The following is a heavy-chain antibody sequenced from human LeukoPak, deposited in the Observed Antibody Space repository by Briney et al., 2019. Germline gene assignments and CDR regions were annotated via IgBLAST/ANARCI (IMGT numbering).Heavy chain of an antibody. CDR1: GFTFTNYV. CDR2: VSSDGINK. V-gene: IGHV3-30-3*01. CDR3: TSLLTPYHGSGGGSVDV. D-gene: IGHD3-10*01. J-gene: IGHJ6*02. Sequence: GGSRTLSCVASGFTFTNYVIHCLRQAPAKGLEWVAVVSSDGINKYYADSVKGRFTISRDNAKDTLFLQMTSLRVEDTAVYSCTSLLTPYHGSGGGSVDVWGQGTTVTVSS.